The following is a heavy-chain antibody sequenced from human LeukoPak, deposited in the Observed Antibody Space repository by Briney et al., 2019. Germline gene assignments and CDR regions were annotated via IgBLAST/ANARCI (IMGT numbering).Heavy chain of an antibody. CDR1: GGTFSSYA. J-gene: IGHJ5*02. D-gene: IGHD6-19*01. V-gene: IGHV1-69*13. CDR2: IIPIFGTA. Sequence: SVKVSCKASGGTFSSYAISWVRQAPGQGLEWMGGIIPIFGTANYAQKFQGRVTITADESTSTAYMELSSLRSEDTAVYYCARWEGQWLVRDWFDPWGQGTLVTVSS. CDR3: ARWEGQWLVRDWFDP.